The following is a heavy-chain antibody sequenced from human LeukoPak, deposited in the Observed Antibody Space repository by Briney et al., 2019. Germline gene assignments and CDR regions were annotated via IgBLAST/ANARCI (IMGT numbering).Heavy chain of an antibody. V-gene: IGHV3-33*06. CDR3: AKGEGGHCSSSSCSTYFDY. J-gene: IGHJ4*02. Sequence: GGSLRLSCAASGFTFNTYGVHWVRQAPGKGLEWVAVMKYDGSDIYYADSVKGRFTISRDNSKTMVYLQMNSLRVEDTAVYYCAKGEGGHCSSSSCSTYFDYWGQGTLVTVSS. D-gene: IGHD2-15*01. CDR1: GFTFNTYG. CDR2: MKYDGSDI.